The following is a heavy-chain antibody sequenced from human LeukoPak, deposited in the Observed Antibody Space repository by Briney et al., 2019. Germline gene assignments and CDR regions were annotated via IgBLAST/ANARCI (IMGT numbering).Heavy chain of an antibody. CDR1: GGSTSSYY. CDR3: AGFGYYDILTGSYYYYGMDV. V-gene: IGHV4-59*08. CDR2: IYYSGST. D-gene: IGHD3-9*01. Sequence: PSETLSLTCTVSGGSTSSYYWSWIRQPPGKGLEWIGYIYYSGSTNYNPSLKSRVTISVDTSKNQFSLKLSSVTAADTAVYYCAGFGYYDILTGSYYYYGMDVWGQGTTVTVSS. J-gene: IGHJ6*02.